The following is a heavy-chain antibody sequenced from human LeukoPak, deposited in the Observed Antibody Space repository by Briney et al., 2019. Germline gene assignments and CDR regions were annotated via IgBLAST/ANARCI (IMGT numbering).Heavy chain of an antibody. Sequence: SKTLSLTCTVSGGSTSSYYWSWIRQPAGKGLEWIGRIYTSGSTNYNPSLKSRVTMSVDTSKNQFSLKLSSVTAADTAVYYCAGAYYAPWFDPWGQGTLVTVSS. CDR3: AGAYYAPWFDP. J-gene: IGHJ5*02. D-gene: IGHD3-22*01. CDR1: GGSTSSYY. CDR2: IYTSGST. V-gene: IGHV4-4*07.